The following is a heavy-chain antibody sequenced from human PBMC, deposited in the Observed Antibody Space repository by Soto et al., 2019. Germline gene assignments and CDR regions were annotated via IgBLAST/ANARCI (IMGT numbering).Heavy chain of an antibody. CDR3: ATRVGTTGRYYFDT. V-gene: IGHV3-53*01. D-gene: IGHD4-17*01. J-gene: IGHJ4*02. CDR1: GFTVTSNY. CDR2: FYSGGST. Sequence: QPGGSLRLSCAASGFTVTSNYLSWVRQAPGKGLEWVSVFYSGGSTYYADSVKGRFTISRDNSNNALWLQMDSLRDEDTAVYYCATRVGTTGRYYFDTWGQGTLVTVSS.